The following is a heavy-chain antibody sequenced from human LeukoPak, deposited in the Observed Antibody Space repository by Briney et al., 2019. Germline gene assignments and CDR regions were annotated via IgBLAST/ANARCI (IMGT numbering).Heavy chain of an antibody. CDR2: VYYSGST. CDR3: ARRDYAAWFDP. V-gene: IGHV4-39*01. CDR1: GDSITSGAFY. J-gene: IGHJ5*02. Sequence: SETLSLTCNVSGDSITSGAFYGAWIRQSPGKGLEWIGNVYYSGSTQYNPSLRGRVSISMDKTKNQFSLNLNSASVTDTAIYYCARRDYAAWFDPWGQGTLVTVSS. D-gene: IGHD4/OR15-4a*01.